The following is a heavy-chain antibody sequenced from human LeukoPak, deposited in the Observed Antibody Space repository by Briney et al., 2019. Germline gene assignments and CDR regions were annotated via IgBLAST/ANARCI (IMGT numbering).Heavy chain of an antibody. V-gene: IGHV1-69*13. D-gene: IGHD3-22*01. CDR3: ARTYYYDSSAPKGAFDI. Sequence: GASVKVSCKASGGTFSSYAISWVRQAPGQGLEWMGGIIPIFGTANYAQKFQGRVTITADESTSTAYMELSSLRSEDTAVYYCARTYYYDSSAPKGAFDIWGQGTMVTVSS. CDR2: IIPIFGTA. CDR1: GGTFSSYA. J-gene: IGHJ3*02.